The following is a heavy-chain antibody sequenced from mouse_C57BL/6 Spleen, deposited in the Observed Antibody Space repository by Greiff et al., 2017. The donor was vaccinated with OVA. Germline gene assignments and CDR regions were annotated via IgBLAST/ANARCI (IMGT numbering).Heavy chain of an antibody. D-gene: IGHD2-4*01. J-gene: IGHJ2*01. Sequence: QVQLQQSGAELVKPGASVKMSCKASGYTFTTYPIEWMKQNHGKSLEWIGNFHPYNDDTKYNEKFKGKATLTVEKSSSTVYLELSRLTSDDSAVDYCERYDYDGYYYDYWGQGTTLTVSS. CDR3: ERYDYDGYYYDY. CDR2: FHPYNDDT. V-gene: IGHV1-47*01. CDR1: GYTFTTYP.